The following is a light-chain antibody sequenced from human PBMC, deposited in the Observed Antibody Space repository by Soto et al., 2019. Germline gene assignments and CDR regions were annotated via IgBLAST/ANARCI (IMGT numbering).Light chain of an antibody. CDR1: QSVSSY. CDR3: QQYDSSPLT. Sequence: EIVLTQSPATLSLSPGERATLSCRASQSVSSYLAWYQQKPGQAPRLLIYDASNRATGIPARFSGSGSGTDFTLTISSLEPEDFAVYYCQQYDSSPLTFGQGTKVDI. J-gene: IGKJ1*01. CDR2: DAS. V-gene: IGKV3-11*01.